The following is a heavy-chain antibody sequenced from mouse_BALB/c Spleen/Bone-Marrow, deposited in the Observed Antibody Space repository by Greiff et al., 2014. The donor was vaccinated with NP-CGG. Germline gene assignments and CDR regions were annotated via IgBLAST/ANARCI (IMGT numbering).Heavy chain of an antibody. Sequence: VELQQPGAELVKPGASVKLSCTASGFNIKDTYIHWVKQRPEQGLEWIGRIDPANEHTKYDPNFQGKATITADTSSNTAYLQLCSLTSEDTAVYYCASLTGTFDYWGQGSTLTVSS. J-gene: IGHJ2*01. CDR2: IDPANEHT. CDR3: ASLTGTFDY. CDR1: GFNIKDTY. D-gene: IGHD4-1*01. V-gene: IGHV14-3*02.